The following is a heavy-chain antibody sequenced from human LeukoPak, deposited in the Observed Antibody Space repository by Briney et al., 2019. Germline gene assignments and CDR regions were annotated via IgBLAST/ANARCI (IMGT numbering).Heavy chain of an antibody. Sequence: GGSLRLSCAASGFTFSSYGMHWVRQAPGKGLEGVAFIRYDGSNKYYADSVKGRFTISRDNPKNTLYLQITSLRAEDTAVHYCAKEALDYWGQGTLVTVSA. CDR2: IRYDGSNK. J-gene: IGHJ4*02. V-gene: IGHV3-30*02. CDR1: GFTFSSYG. CDR3: AKEALDY.